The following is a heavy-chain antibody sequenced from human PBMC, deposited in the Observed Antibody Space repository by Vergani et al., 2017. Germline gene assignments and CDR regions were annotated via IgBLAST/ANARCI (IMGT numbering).Heavy chain of an antibody. V-gene: IGHV4-31*03. J-gene: IGHJ4*02. Sequence: QVQLQESGPGLVKPSQTLSLTCTVSGGSISSGGYYWSWIRQPPGKGLEWIGYIYYSGSTYYNPSLKSRVTISVDTSKNQFSLKLSSVTAADTAVYYCARDRVTMVRGASHYFDYWGQGTLVTVSS. D-gene: IGHD3-10*01. CDR1: GGSISSGGYY. CDR3: ARDRVTMVRGASHYFDY. CDR2: IYYSGST.